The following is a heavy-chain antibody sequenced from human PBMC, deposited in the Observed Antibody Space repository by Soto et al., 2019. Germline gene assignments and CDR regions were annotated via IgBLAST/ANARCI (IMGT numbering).Heavy chain of an antibody. CDR1: GYSISSGYH. V-gene: IGHV4-38-2*01. Sequence: SETXSLTCAVSGYSISSGYHWCGIRQPPGKGLEWLGSVHYSGNTYYNPSLKSRPNISVDKSKNQFSLNLSSVTAADTAVYYCAGQERVAEEGRWLDPWGQGTLVTVSS. CDR3: AGQERVAEEGRWLDP. D-gene: IGHD1-1*01. CDR2: VHYSGNT. J-gene: IGHJ5*02.